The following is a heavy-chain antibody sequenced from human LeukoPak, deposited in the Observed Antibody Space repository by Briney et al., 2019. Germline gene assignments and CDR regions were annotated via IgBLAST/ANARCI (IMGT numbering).Heavy chain of an antibody. Sequence: PGGSLRLSCAASGIIMTKYWMTWVRQVPGKGLEWVATIKQDGSEKYYVDSVKGRFTISRDNAKSSLPPQMSSLRVDDTAVYYCARDASALHWGQGARVTVSS. CDR2: IKQDGSEK. D-gene: IGHD3-3*01. CDR1: GIIMTKYW. V-gene: IGHV3-7*01. CDR3: ARDASALH. J-gene: IGHJ4*02.